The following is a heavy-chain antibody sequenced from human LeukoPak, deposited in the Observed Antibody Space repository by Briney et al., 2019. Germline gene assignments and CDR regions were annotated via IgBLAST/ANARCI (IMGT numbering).Heavy chain of an antibody. V-gene: IGHV3-33*01. CDR3: ARDPSAVASYFDY. J-gene: IGHJ4*02. Sequence: GRSLRLSCAASGFTFNRYGMHWVRQAPGEGLEWVTVIWYDGGNKYYADSVKGRFTISRDNSKNTLYLQMNSLRAEDTAVYYCARDPSAVASYFDYWGQGTLVTVSS. D-gene: IGHD6-19*01. CDR1: GFTFNRYG. CDR2: IWYDGGNK.